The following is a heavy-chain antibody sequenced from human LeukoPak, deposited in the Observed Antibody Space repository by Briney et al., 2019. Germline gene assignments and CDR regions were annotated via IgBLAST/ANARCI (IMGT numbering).Heavy chain of an antibody. CDR2: ISSGSSSV. V-gene: IGHV3-21*01. J-gene: IGHJ4*02. Sequence: GGSLRLSCTTSGFSFSSYSMNWVRQTPEKGLEWVSSISSGSSSVFYAESVRGRFTISRDSAKTSVFLQMDSLRADDSALYFCARSQRLGHCVNGVCVYPYYFDFWGQGALVTVSS. CDR3: ARSQRLGHCVNGVCVYPYYFDF. CDR1: GFSFSSYS. D-gene: IGHD2-8*01.